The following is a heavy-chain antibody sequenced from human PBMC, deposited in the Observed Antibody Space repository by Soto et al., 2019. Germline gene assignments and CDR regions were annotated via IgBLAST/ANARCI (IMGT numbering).Heavy chain of an antibody. CDR3: AGVDSSDRDAFDI. J-gene: IGHJ3*02. Sequence: PSETLSLTTTAAGGSVSIYYWSWSALAAGKGLEWIGRIYTSVSTTYNPARNRRVTMSVDTSKNQLSLKLSSVTAADTAVYCCAGVDSSDRDAFDIWGQGTMVTVSS. V-gene: IGHV4-4*07. CDR1: GGSVSIYY. D-gene: IGHD3-22*01. CDR2: IYTSVST.